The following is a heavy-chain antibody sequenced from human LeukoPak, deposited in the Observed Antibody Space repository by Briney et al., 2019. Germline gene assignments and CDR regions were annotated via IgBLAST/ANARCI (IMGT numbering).Heavy chain of an antibody. V-gene: IGHV4-31*03. D-gene: IGHD2-2*01. CDR1: GGSISSGGYY. CDR3: ARVPGVDLADYYFDY. CDR2: IYYSGST. J-gene: IGHJ4*02. Sequence: PSETLSLTYTVSGGSISSGGYYWSWIRQHPGKGLEWIGYIYYSGSTYYNPSLKSRVTISVDTSKNQFSLKLSSVTAADTAVYYCARVPGVDLADYYFDYWGQGTLVTVSS.